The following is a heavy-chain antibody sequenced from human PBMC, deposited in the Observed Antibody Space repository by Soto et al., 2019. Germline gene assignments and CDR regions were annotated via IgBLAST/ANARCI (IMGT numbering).Heavy chain of an antibody. CDR3: AKSPIHEDYGDYFGI. V-gene: IGHV3-23*01. CDR1: GFTFSSYA. D-gene: IGHD4-17*01. J-gene: IGHJ3*02. CDR2: ISGSGGST. Sequence: GGSLRLSCAASGFTFSSYAMSWVRQAPGKGLEWVSAISGSGGSTYYADSVKGRFTISRDNSKNTLYLQMNSLRAEDTAVYYCAKSPIHEDYGDYFGIWGQGTMVTVPS.